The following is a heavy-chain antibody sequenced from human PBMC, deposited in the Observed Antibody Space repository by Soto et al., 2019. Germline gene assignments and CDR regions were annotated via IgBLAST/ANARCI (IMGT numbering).Heavy chain of an antibody. Sequence: QVQLVESGGGVVQPGRSLRLSCAASGFTFSSYGMHWVRQAPGKGLEWVAVISYDGSNKYYADSVKGRFTISRDNSKNTLYLQMNSLRAEDTAVYYCAKDAGDPTTYYYDSSGYYHLSRYYGRDVWGQGTTVTVSS. CDR3: AKDAGDPTTYYYDSSGYYHLSRYYGRDV. V-gene: IGHV3-30*18. CDR1: GFTFSSYG. D-gene: IGHD3-22*01. CDR2: ISYDGSNK. J-gene: IGHJ6*02.